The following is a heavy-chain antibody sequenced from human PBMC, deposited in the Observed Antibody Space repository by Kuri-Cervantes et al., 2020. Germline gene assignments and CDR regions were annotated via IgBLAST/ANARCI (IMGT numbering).Heavy chain of an antibody. CDR1: GFTFGTFA. V-gene: IGHV3-23*01. CDR2: INGNDGYT. Sequence: GGSLRPSCAASGFTFGTFAMSWVRQVPGGGLEWVASINGNDGYTFYSDSAKGRFTISRDNSKNTVSLQMNSLRAEDTALYYCARANDYSNSVPTFDYWGQGTLVTVSS. CDR3: ARANDYSNSVPTFDY. J-gene: IGHJ4*02. D-gene: IGHD4-11*01.